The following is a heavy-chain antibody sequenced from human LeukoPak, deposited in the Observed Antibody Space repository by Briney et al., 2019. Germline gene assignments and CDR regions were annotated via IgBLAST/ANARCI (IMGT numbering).Heavy chain of an antibody. D-gene: IGHD6-6*01. CDR1: GYTFTGYY. V-gene: IGHV1-2*02. Sequence: ASVKVSCKASGYTFTGYYMHWVRQAPGQGLEWMGWINPNSGGTNYAQKFQGRVTMTRDTSISTAYMELSRLRSDDTAVYYCARDNEYSSSLHMDVWGKGTTVTVSS. CDR3: ARDNEYSSSLHMDV. J-gene: IGHJ6*03. CDR2: INPNSGGT.